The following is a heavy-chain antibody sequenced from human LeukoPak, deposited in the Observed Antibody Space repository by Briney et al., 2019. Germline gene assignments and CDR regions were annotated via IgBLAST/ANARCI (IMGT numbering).Heavy chain of an antibody. Sequence: PSETLSLTCTVSGYSISTGYYCGWIRQPPGKGLEWIGSIYHSGSTYYNPSLKSRVTISVDTSKNQFSLKLSSVIAADTAVYYCARVDWLANHYYYMDVWGKGTTVTVYS. J-gene: IGHJ6*03. CDR3: ARVDWLANHYYYMDV. CDR1: GYSISTGYY. CDR2: IYHSGST. V-gene: IGHV4-38-2*02. D-gene: IGHD2-21*01.